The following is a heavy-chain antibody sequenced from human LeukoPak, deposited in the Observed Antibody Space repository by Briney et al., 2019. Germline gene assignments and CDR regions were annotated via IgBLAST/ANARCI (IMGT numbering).Heavy chain of an antibody. Sequence: SETLSLTCAVSGGSISNGNWWSWVRQPPGKGLEWIGEIYHDGGTTYNPSLKSRVKISLDKSTNQFSLRLSAVTAADTAVYYCARNPVTGTTFDYWGQGTLVTVSS. D-gene: IGHD6-19*01. CDR1: GGSISNGNW. V-gene: IGHV4-4*02. J-gene: IGHJ4*02. CDR2: IYHDGGT. CDR3: ARNPVTGTTFDY.